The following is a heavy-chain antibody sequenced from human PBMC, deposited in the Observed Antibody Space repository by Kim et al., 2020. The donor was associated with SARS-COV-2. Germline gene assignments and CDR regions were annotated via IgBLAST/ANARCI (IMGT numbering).Heavy chain of an antibody. CDR1: GYTLTELS. D-gene: IGHD3-22*01. J-gene: IGHJ3*02. CDR2: FDPEDGET. V-gene: IGHV1-24*01. CDR3: ATASLNYYDSSYRRDAFDI. Sequence: ASVKVSCKVSGYTLTELSMHWVRQAPGKGLEWMGGFDPEDGETIYAQKFQGRVTMTEDTSTDTAYMELSSLRSEDTAVYYCATASLNYYDSSYRRDAFDISGQGTMVTVSS.